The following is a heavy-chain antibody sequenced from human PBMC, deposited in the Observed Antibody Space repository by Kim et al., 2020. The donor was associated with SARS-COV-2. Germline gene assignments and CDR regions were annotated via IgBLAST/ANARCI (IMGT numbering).Heavy chain of an antibody. V-gene: IGHV3-15*01. D-gene: IGHD3-16*01. J-gene: IGHJ4*02. Sequence: GGSLRLSCAASGFTFSNAWMRWVRQAPGKGLEWVGRITSKTEGGTTDYAAPAKGRFTISRDESKNTVNLQMNSLQIDDTAVYYCTTALVSIKVGGGYWGQGTLVTVSS. CDR2: ITSKTEGGTT. CDR1: GFTFSNAW. CDR3: TTALVSIKVGGGY.